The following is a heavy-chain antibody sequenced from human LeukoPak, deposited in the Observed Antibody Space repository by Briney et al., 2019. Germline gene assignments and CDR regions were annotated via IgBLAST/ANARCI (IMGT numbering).Heavy chain of an antibody. CDR1: GGSMSSSY. V-gene: IGHV4-4*07. Sequence: PSETLSLTCTVSGGSMSSSYWSWIRQPAGKGLEWIGRIYTRGCTDYNPSFKSRGTMSLDTSKNQFSLQLSVVPPADTAVYYCARGGADWFDPWGQGTLVTVSS. D-gene: IGHD3-16*01. CDR3: ARGGADWFDP. CDR2: IYTRGCT. J-gene: IGHJ5*02.